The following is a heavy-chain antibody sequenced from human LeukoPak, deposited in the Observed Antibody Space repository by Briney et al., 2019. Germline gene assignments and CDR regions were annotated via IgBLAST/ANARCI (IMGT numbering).Heavy chain of an antibody. J-gene: IGHJ5*02. D-gene: IGHD2/OR15-2a*01. Sequence: GASVKVSCKASGYTFTGYYMHWVRQAPGQGLEWMGWINPNSGDTNYAQKFQGRVTMTTDTSTSTAYMELRSLRSDDTAVYYCAIVEYAVSRRWFDPWGQGTLVTVSS. V-gene: IGHV1-2*02. CDR2: INPNSGDT. CDR3: AIVEYAVSRRWFDP. CDR1: GYTFTGYY.